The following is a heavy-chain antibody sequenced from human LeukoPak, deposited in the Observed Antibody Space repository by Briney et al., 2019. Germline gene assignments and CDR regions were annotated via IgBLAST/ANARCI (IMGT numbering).Heavy chain of an antibody. D-gene: IGHD5-18*01. CDR3: ARRRIQLTFDP. CDR1: GGSISSSSYY. CDR2: IYYSGST. J-gene: IGHJ5*02. V-gene: IGHV4-39*01. Sequence: SETLSLTCTVSGGSISSSSYYWGWIRQPPGKGLEWIGSIYYSGSTYYNPSLKSRVTISVDMSKNQFSLKLSSVTAADTAVYYCARRRIQLTFDPWSQGTLVTVSS.